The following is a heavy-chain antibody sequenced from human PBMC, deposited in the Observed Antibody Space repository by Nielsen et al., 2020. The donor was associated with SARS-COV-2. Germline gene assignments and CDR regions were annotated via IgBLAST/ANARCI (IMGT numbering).Heavy chain of an antibody. CDR2: IYHSRST. D-gene: IGHD6-6*01. CDR3: ARDWLMGYSSSSFFDY. J-gene: IGHJ4*02. V-gene: IGHV4-38-2*02. CDR1: GYSISSGYY. Sequence: SETLSLTCTVSGYSISSGYYWGWIRQPPGKGLEWIGSIYHSRSTYYNPSLKSRVTISVDTSKNQFSLKLSSVTAADTAVYYCARDWLMGYSSSSFFDYWGQGTLVTVSS.